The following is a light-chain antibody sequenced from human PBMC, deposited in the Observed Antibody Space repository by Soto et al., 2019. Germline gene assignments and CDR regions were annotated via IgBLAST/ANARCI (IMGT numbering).Light chain of an antibody. CDR1: QYINTR. CDR2: GAS. Sequence: EIVLTQSPATLSSFPCDRVTLSCRASQYINTRLAWYQHRPGQAPRLLIYGASSRATGIPDRFSGSGSGTEFTLTISSLQSEDFAVYYCHQYNFWPTFGQGTKVDIK. CDR3: HQYNFWPT. V-gene: IGKV3D-15*01. J-gene: IGKJ1*01.